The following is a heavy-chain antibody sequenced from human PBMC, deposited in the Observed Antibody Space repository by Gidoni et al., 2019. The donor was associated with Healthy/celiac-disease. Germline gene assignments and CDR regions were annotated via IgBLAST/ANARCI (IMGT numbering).Heavy chain of an antibody. Sequence: QVQLVESGGGLVTPGGSLRLSCAASGFTFSDYYMSWIRKAPGKGLEWVSYISSSGSTIYYADSVKGRFTISRDNAKNSLYLQMNSLRAEDTAVYYCARDRVDYGDYVVNYYYGMDVWGQGTTVTVSS. CDR1: GFTFSDYY. D-gene: IGHD4-17*01. CDR2: ISSSGSTI. V-gene: IGHV3-11*01. J-gene: IGHJ6*02. CDR3: ARDRVDYGDYVVNYYYGMDV.